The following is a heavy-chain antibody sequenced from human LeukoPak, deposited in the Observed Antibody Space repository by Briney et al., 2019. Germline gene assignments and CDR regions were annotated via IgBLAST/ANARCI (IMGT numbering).Heavy chain of an antibody. V-gene: IGHV4-59*01. Sequence: PSETLSLTCTVSGGSIRSYTWNWIRQPPGKGLEWIGYIYYSGSTNYNPSLKSRVTISVDTSKNQFSLKLSSVTAADMAVYYCARGQRRLQDYWGQGTLVTVSS. J-gene: IGHJ4*02. CDR2: IYYSGST. CDR3: ARGQRRLQDY. CDR1: GGSIRSYT.